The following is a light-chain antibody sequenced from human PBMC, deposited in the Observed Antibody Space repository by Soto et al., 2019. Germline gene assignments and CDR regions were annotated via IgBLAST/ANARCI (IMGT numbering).Light chain of an antibody. CDR3: QQYDYWPRT. Sequence: EVVMTQSPATLSVSPGESATLSCRASQSISSSKLAWYQQNPGQAPRLLLFGVSNRATGIPARFSGSGSGTELSLTISSLQSEDFAVYYCQQYDYWPRTFGQGTKVDIK. V-gene: IGKV3-15*01. CDR2: GVS. CDR1: QSISSS. J-gene: IGKJ1*01.